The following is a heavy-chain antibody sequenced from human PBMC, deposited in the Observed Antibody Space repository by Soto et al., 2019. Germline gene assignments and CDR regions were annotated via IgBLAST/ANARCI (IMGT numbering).Heavy chain of an antibody. V-gene: IGHV1-69*04. CDR1: GGTFSSYT. J-gene: IGHJ3*02. D-gene: IGHD3-3*01. CDR3: ARELLIGITIFGVAPGAFDI. Sequence: ASVKVSCKASGGTFSSYTISWVRQAPGQGLEWMGRIIPILGIANYAQKFQGRVTITADKSTSTAYMELSSLRSEDTAVYYCARELLIGITIFGVAPGAFDIWGQGTMVTVSS. CDR2: IIPILGIA.